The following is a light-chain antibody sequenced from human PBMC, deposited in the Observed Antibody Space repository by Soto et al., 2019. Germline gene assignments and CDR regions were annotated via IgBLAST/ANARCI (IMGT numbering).Light chain of an antibody. CDR3: QQGHNWPLT. CDR2: SAS. Sequence: EIAMTQSPATLSVSPGERATLSCRASQSISTELAWYQQIPGQPPRLLIYSASTRATGVPARFTGSGSGSECTLTISGLQSEDFAIYYCQQGHNWPLTVGQGTRLEI. V-gene: IGKV3-15*01. CDR1: QSISTE. J-gene: IGKJ2*01.